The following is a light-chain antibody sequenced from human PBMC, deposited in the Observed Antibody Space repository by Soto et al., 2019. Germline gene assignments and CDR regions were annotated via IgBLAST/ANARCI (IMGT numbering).Light chain of an antibody. J-gene: IGLJ1*01. V-gene: IGLV2-14*01. CDR1: SSDVGGYNY. CDR2: EVS. Sequence: QSALTQPASVSGSPGQSITISCTGTSSDVGGYNYVSWYQQHPGKAPNLMIYEVSNRPSGVSNRFSGSKSGNTASLTISGLRAEDEADYYCSSYTSSSTDVFGTGTKVTVL. CDR3: SSYTSSSTDV.